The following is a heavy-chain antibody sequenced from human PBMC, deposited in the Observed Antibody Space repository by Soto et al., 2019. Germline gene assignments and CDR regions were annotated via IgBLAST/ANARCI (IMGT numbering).Heavy chain of an antibody. V-gene: IGHV1-69*06. Sequence: QVKLVQSGAELQKPGSSVKVSCKDSGGTFSSYAISWVRQAPGQGLEWMGGSIPIFGTANYAQKFQGRVTITADKSTRNAYRERSSLRSEETAVYYCASPTRYHLHLGMDVWVQGTTFTVSS. J-gene: IGHJ6*01. CDR3: ASPTRYHLHLGMDV. D-gene: IGHD2-2*01. CDR1: GGTFSSYA. CDR2: SIPIFGTA.